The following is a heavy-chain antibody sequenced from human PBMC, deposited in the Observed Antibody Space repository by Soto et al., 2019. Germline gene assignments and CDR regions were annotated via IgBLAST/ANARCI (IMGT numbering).Heavy chain of an antibody. J-gene: IGHJ6*02. CDR1: GFTFSIYS. Sequence: EVQLVESGGGLVKPGESLTLSCAASGFTFSIYSMDWVRQAPGKGLEWVSSINSRSVYIYYADSVRGRFTISRDNAKNSLYLQMSSLRTEDTGVYFCARGDMLGTASYGMDVWGQGTTVTVSS. CDR3: ARGDMLGTASYGMDV. V-gene: IGHV3-21*02. CDR2: INSRSVYI. D-gene: IGHD5-12*01.